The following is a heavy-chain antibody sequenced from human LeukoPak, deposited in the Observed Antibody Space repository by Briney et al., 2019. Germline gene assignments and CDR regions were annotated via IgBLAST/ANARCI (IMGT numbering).Heavy chain of an antibody. D-gene: IGHD5-18*01. Sequence: GGSLRLSCVASGFTFSSYNMHWVRQAPGKGLEWVAVISYDGSNKYYADSVKGRSTISRDNSKNTLYLQVNSLRPEDTAVYYCGRDTVGYGGAFDIWGQGTMVAVSS. CDR1: GFTFSSYN. CDR3: GRDTVGYGGAFDI. J-gene: IGHJ3*02. V-gene: IGHV3-30-3*01. CDR2: ISYDGSNK.